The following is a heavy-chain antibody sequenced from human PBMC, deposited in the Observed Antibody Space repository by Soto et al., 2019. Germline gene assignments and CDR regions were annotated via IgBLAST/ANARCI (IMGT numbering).Heavy chain of an antibody. CDR3: ARDSLTGNYFDP. V-gene: IGHV4-30-4*01. J-gene: IGHJ5*02. CDR2: IYHSGYT. D-gene: IGHD1-7*01. CDR1: GGSISGDDYY. Sequence: PSETLSLTCTVSGGSISGDDYYWSWIRQPPGKGLEWIGYIYHSGYTLYNPSLKSRVTISVDKSKNQFSLRLSSVSAADTAVYYCARDSLTGNYFDPWGQGTLVTVSS.